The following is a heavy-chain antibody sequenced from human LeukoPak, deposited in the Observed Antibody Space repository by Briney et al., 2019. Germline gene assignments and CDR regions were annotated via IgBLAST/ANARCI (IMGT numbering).Heavy chain of an antibody. CDR3: ARTYYDILTGSIYWYFDL. CDR1: SGSISNYY. V-gene: IGHV4-59*08. D-gene: IGHD3-9*01. CDR2: VFYSGNT. Sequence: SETLSLTCTVSSGSISNYYWSWIRQPPRKGLEWIGYVFYSGNTNYNPSLKSRVTISIDTSKNQFSLRLSSVTAADTAVYYCARTYYDILTGSIYWYFDLWGRGTLVTVSS. J-gene: IGHJ2*01.